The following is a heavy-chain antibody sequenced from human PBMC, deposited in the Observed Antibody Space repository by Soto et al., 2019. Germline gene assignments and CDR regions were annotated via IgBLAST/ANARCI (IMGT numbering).Heavy chain of an antibody. D-gene: IGHD3-22*01. CDR1: GFTFDDYA. CDR2: ISWNSGSI. CDR3: AKDISSGYFLAMDY. V-gene: IGHV3-9*01. Sequence: LRLSCAASGFTFDDYAMHWVRQAPGKGLEWVSGISWNSGSIGYADSVKGRFTISRDNAKNSLYLQMNSLRAEDTALYYCAKDISSGYFLAMDYWGQGTLVTVSS. J-gene: IGHJ4*02.